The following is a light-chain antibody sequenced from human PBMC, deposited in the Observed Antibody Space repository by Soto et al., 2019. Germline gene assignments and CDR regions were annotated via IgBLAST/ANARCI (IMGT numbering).Light chain of an antibody. Sequence: EIVMTQSPATLSVSPGERVTLSCRASQSVSSYLAWYQQKPGQPPRLLIYDASTRATGIPARFSGSGSGTEFTLTVTSLQSEDFAIYYCHQYNTWPFFTSGPGTRVDI. V-gene: IGKV3-15*01. J-gene: IGKJ3*01. CDR2: DAS. CDR3: HQYNTWPFFT. CDR1: QSVSSY.